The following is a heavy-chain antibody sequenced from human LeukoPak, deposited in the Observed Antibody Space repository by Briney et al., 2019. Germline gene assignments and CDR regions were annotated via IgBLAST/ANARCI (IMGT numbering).Heavy chain of an antibody. V-gene: IGHV4-4*07. J-gene: IGHJ4*02. CDR2: IYTSGNT. Sequence: SETLSLTCTVSGDSISNYYWSWIRQPAGKGLEWIGRIYTSGNTNYNPSLKSRVTMSPDTSKNQFSLKLSSVTAADTAVYYCARVDSGGYYFFDCWGRGTLVTVSS. CDR1: GDSISNYY. D-gene: IGHD3-22*01. CDR3: ARVDSGGYYFFDC.